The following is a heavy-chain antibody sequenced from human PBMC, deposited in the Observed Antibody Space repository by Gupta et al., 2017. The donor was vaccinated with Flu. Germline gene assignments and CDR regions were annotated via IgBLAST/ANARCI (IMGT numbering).Heavy chain of an antibody. CDR3: ARGHWDN. Sequence: EVPLVEPGGGLVQPGGSLRLSCTASGFDLNSYDMSWVRQAPGRGLEWVAFISSSAVTYYTDPVRGRFTISRDNANNLLYLQMSSLRGEDTAVYYCARGHWDNWGQGTLVTVSS. V-gene: IGHV3-48*03. J-gene: IGHJ4*02. CDR1: GFDLNSYD. CDR2: ISSSAVT.